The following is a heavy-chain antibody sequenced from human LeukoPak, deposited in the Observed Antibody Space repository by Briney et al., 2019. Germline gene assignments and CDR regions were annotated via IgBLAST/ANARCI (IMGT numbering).Heavy chain of an antibody. CDR2: VNHDGSEK. CDR3: ARIGYSSSSNDY. J-gene: IGHJ4*02. V-gene: IGHV3-7*01. CDR1: GFTSSGYW. D-gene: IGHD6-6*01. Sequence: GGSLRLSCVVSGFTSSGYWMTWVRQAPGKGLEWVANVNHDGSEKLYLDSVKGRFTISRDNAKNTLYLQMNSLRAEDTAVYYCARIGYSSSSNDYWGQGTLVTVSS.